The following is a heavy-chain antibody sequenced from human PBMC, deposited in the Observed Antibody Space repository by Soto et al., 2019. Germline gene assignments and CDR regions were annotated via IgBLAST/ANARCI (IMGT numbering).Heavy chain of an antibody. D-gene: IGHD3-16*02. Sequence: QVQLVESGGGVVQPGRSLRLSCVASGFTFSSYDMHWVRQAPGEGLEWVAVISHDGRNKHYAYSEKGRFTISKDNSKNTLYLQMNGLKPEDTTVYYCARGGGSGLRSAELSFAPLDYWGQGILVTVSS. CDR2: ISHDGRNK. V-gene: IGHV3-30*04. CDR1: GFTFSSYD. CDR3: ARGGGSGLRSAELSFAPLDY. J-gene: IGHJ4*02.